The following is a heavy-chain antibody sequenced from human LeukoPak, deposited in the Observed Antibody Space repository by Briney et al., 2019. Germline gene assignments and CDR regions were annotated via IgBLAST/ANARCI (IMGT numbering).Heavy chain of an antibody. CDR3: ARSGGYSGYDPDY. J-gene: IGHJ4*02. D-gene: IGHD5-12*01. V-gene: IGHV1-69*13. CDR1: GGTFSSYA. CDR2: IIPIFGTA. Sequence: SVKVSCKASGGTFSSYAISWVRQAPGQGLEWMGGIIPIFGTANYAQKFQGRVTITADESTSTAYMELSSLRSEDSAVYYCARSGGYSGYDPDYWGQGTLVTVSS.